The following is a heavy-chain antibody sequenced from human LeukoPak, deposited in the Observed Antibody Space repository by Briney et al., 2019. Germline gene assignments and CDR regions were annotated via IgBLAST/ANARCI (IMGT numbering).Heavy chain of an antibody. Sequence: PGGSLRLSCAASGFTFNTYSMNWARQAPGKGLEWVSSISPKSDFIYYSDSVRGRFTISRDNADNSLYLQMNSLRAEDTAVYYCARADCSASTCYLRRSWFDPWGQGTLVTVSS. CDR3: ARADCSASTCYLRRSWFDP. D-gene: IGHD3-9*01. V-gene: IGHV3-21*01. J-gene: IGHJ5*02. CDR1: GFTFNTYS. CDR2: ISPKSDFI.